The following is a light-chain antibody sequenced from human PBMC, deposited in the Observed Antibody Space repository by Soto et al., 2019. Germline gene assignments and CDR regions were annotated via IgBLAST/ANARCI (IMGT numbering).Light chain of an antibody. CDR1: QSLLRSNGYKY. CDR3: MQALEAPLT. Sequence: VMTQSPLSLAVTPGESAYISCRSSQSLLRSNGYKYLDWYLQKPGQSPQLLIYLGSNRASGVPEKFSGSGSGTDFTLTISRVEAEDVGLYYCMQALEAPLTFGQGTKVDIK. CDR2: LGS. J-gene: IGKJ1*01. V-gene: IGKV2-28*01.